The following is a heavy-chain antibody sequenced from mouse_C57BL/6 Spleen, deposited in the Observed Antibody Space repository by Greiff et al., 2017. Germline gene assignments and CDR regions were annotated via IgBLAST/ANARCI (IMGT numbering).Heavy chain of an antibody. V-gene: IGHV10-1*01. CDR1: GFSFNTYA. J-gene: IGHJ4*01. CDR3: VRQGVGAMDY. CDR2: IRSKSNNYAT. Sequence: DAGGGLVQPKGSLKLSCAASGFSFNTYAMNWVRQAPGKGLEWVARIRSKSNNYATYYADSVKDRFTISRDDSESMLYLQMNNLKTEDTAMYYCVRQGVGAMDYWGQGTSVTVSS.